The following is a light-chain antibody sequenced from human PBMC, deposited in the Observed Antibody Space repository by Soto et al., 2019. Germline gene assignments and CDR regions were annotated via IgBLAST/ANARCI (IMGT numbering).Light chain of an antibody. J-gene: IGLJ1*01. CDR1: SNDIGAYDY. CDR3: SSFAGSNNFPYV. Sequence: QSALTQPASVSGSPGQSITISCTGTSNDIGAYDYVSWYQQHPGKAPKLMIYEINKRPSGVPDRFSGSKSGNTASLTVSGLQAEDEADYYCSSFAGSNNFPYVFGTGTKVTVL. CDR2: EIN. V-gene: IGLV2-8*01.